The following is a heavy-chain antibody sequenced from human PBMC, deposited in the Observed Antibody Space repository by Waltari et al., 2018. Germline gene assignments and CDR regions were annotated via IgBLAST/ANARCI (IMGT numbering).Heavy chain of an antibody. Sequence: QLQLQESGPGLVKPSETLSLTCTVSGGSISSSSSYWGWIRQPPGKGLEWFGSIYYSGSTYYNPSLKSRVTISVDTSKNQFSLKLSSVTAADTAVYYCARTGTGTTWVDYWGQGTLVTVSS. CDR2: IYYSGST. D-gene: IGHD1-1*01. CDR1: GGSISSSSSY. J-gene: IGHJ4*02. CDR3: ARTGTGTTWVDY. V-gene: IGHV4-39*07.